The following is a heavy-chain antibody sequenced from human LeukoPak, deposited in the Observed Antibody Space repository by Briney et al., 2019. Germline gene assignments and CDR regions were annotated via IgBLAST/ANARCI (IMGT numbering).Heavy chain of an antibody. CDR2: IGTTGDT. J-gene: IGHJ6*02. Sequence: GGSLRLSCAASGFAFSNYDFHWVRQVTGKRLEWVSGIGTTGDTYYPASVKGRFTISRENARNSLYLQMNSLRAGDTAVYYCVRVNWLHYSGMDVWGQGTTVTVSS. D-gene: IGHD5-12*01. V-gene: IGHV3-13*01. CDR3: VRVNWLHYSGMDV. CDR1: GFAFSNYD.